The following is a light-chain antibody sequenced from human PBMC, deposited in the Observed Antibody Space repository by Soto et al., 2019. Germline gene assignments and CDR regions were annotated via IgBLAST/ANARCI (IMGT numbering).Light chain of an antibody. V-gene: IGKV3-15*01. CDR1: ESVSSN. CDR3: QQYHDWKT. CDR2: DAS. J-gene: IGKJ1*01. Sequence: EIVMTQSPAILSVSPGGTATLSCRASESVSSNLAWYQQRPGQAPRVLIYDASTRATGIPARFSGSGSGTEFTLTISSLQSEHFAVYYCQQYHDWKTFGQGTKVDIK.